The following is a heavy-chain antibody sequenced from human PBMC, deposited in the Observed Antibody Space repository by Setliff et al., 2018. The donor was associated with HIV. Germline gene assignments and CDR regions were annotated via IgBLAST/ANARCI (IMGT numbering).Heavy chain of an antibody. Sequence: ASVKVFCKASGYAFTMYGITWVRQAPGQGLEWMGWISGYNGKTNYAQNFQGRVTMTRDTSISTAYVEVIRLRSDDTAVYFCASAGDPGSPPLDYWGQGTLVTVSS. CDR2: ISGYNGKT. D-gene: IGHD1-26*01. CDR3: ASAGDPGSPPLDY. CDR1: GYAFTMYG. J-gene: IGHJ4*02. V-gene: IGHV1-18*01.